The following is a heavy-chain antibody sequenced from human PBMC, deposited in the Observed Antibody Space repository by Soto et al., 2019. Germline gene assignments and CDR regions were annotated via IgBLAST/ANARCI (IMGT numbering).Heavy chain of an antibody. D-gene: IGHD6-6*01. V-gene: IGHV3-30*18. CDR1: GFTFSSYG. Sequence: GGSLRLSCAASGFTFSSYGMHWVRQAPGKGLEWVAVISYDGSNKYYADSVKGRFTISRDNSKNTLYLQMNSLRAEDTAVYYCAKDRNSSSSREYYYYYMDVWGKGTTVTVSS. J-gene: IGHJ6*03. CDR3: AKDRNSSSSREYYYYYMDV. CDR2: ISYDGSNK.